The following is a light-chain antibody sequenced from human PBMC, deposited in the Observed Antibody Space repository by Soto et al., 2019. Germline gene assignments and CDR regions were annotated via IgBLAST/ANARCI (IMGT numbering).Light chain of an antibody. J-gene: IGKJ1*01. V-gene: IGKV1-16*01. CDR1: QDISKN. Sequence: IQMTQSPSSLSASVGARVTITCRASQDISKNLAWYQQIPGKAPKLLIYAASTLQSGVPSRFSGSGSGTEFTLTISSLQPDDFATYYCQQYDSYQGTFGQGTKVDIK. CDR2: AAS. CDR3: QQYDSYQGT.